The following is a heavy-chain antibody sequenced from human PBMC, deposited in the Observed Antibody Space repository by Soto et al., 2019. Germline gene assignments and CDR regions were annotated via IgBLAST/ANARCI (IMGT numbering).Heavy chain of an antibody. CDR1: GYTLTELS. V-gene: IGHV1-24*01. J-gene: IGHJ4*02. D-gene: IGHD6-6*01. CDR3: ATGGLEYSRSEFDY. Sequence: ASVKVSCKVSGYTLTELSMHWVRKAPGKGLEWMGGLDPEDGETIYAQKFQGRVTMTEDTSTDTAYMELSSLRSEDTAVYYCATGGLEYSRSEFDYWGQGTLVTVSS. CDR2: LDPEDGET.